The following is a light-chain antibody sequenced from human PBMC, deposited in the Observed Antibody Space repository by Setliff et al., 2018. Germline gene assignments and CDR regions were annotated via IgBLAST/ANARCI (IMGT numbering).Light chain of an antibody. J-gene: IGLJ1*01. Sequence: QSALTQPASVSGSPGQSITISCSGTSSDVGSYDLVSWYQQHPGKAPKLIIYGVSNRPSGVSSRLSGSKSGNTASLTISGLQTEDEADYYCTAYTSGTTYVFGTGTKV. CDR1: SSDVGSYDL. CDR3: TAYTSGTTYV. V-gene: IGLV2-14*03. CDR2: GVS.